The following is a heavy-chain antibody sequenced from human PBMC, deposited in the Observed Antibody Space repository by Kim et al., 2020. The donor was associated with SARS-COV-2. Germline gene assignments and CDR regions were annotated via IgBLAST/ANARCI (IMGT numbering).Heavy chain of an antibody. CDR2: ISYSGGT. J-gene: IGHJ4*03. D-gene: IGHD1-26*01. Sequence: SETLSLTCTVSGGSISSSSNYWGWIRQPPGKGLEWIGSISYSGGTYSSSSLKSRVTMSVDTSKTHFSLTVSSVTAADTAVYYCARRGRAVGADRYFDYWG. V-gene: IGHV4-39*02. CDR1: GGSISSSSNY. CDR3: ARRGRAVGADRYFDY.